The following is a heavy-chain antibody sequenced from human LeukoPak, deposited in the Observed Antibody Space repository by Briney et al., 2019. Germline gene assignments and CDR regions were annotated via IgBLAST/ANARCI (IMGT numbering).Heavy chain of an antibody. CDR1: GFTFSSYG. CDR3: LRGSSYYYGMDV. J-gene: IGHJ6*02. CDR2: ISYDGSNK. D-gene: IGHD3-10*01. V-gene: IGHV3-30*03. Sequence: GRSLRLSCAASGFTFSSYGMHWVRQAPGKGLEWVAVISYDGSNKYYADSVKGRFTISRDNSKNTLYLQMNSLRAEDTAVYYCLRGSSYYYGMDVWGQGTTVTVSS.